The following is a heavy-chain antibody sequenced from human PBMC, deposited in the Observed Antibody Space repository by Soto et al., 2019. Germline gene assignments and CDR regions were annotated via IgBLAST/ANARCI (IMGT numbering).Heavy chain of an antibody. CDR3: SRERESASEQ. CDR1: SGSISSSTYH. CDR2: IYYTGTT. V-gene: IGHV4-39*02. Sequence: QLQLQESGPGLVKPSETLSLTCTVSSGSISSSTYHWAWIRQPPGKGLEWMASIYYTGTTYYSPSLKSRVTISVDTSKNHFSLKLSSVTAADTAVYYCSRERESASEQWGKGTLVTVSS. J-gene: IGHJ1*01.